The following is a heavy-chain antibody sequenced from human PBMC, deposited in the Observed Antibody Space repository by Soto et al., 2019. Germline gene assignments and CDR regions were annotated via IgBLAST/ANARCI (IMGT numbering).Heavy chain of an antibody. CDR2: IYHSGST. Sequence: QVQVQESSPGLVKPSGTLSLTCAVSGGSISSSYWWTWVRQPPGKGLEWIGEIYHSGSTKYNPSLKSRVTISVDKSKNQISLELSSVTAADTAVYYCATYVTFRGFDYWGQGTLVTVSS. J-gene: IGHJ4*02. V-gene: IGHV4-4*02. CDR1: GGSISSSYW. CDR3: ATYVTFRGFDY. D-gene: IGHD3-10*02.